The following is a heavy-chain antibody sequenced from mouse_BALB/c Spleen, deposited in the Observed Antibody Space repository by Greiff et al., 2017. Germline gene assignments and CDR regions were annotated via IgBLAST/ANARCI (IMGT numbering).Heavy chain of an antibody. Sequence: VQLQQSGPELVKPGASVKIPCKASGYTFTDYNMDWVKQSHGKSLEWIGDINPNNGGTIYNQKFKGKATLTVDKSSSTAYMELRSLTSEDTAVYYCARGGYGNYWFAYWGQGTLVTVSA. CDR2: INPNNGGT. D-gene: IGHD2-10*02. J-gene: IGHJ3*01. V-gene: IGHV1-18*01. CDR1: GYTFTDYN. CDR3: ARGGYGNYWFAY.